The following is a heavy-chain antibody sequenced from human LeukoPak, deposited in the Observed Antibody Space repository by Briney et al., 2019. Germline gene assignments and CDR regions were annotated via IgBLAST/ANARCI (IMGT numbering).Heavy chain of an antibody. CDR2: ISGSGSTI. CDR3: ARALGFGDNYFDY. D-gene: IGHD3-10*01. V-gene: IGHV3-21*04. CDR1: GFTFSSYG. Sequence: GGSLRLSCAASGFTFSSYGMSWARQAPGKGLEWVSAISGSGSTIYYADSVKGRFTISRDNAKNSLYLQMNSLRAEDTAVYYCARALGFGDNYFDYWGQGTLVTVSS. J-gene: IGHJ4*02.